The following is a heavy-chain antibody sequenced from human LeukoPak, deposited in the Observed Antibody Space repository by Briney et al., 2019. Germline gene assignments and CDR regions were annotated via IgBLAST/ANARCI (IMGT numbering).Heavy chain of an antibody. CDR3: ARDLGRWLQLQGDAFDI. CDR2: ISGTGGST. Sequence: GGSLRLSCAVSGFTFSNYAMSWVRQAPGMGLEWVSGISGTGGSTYYADSVKGRFTISRDNSKNTLNVQMNSLRAEDTAVYYCARDLGRWLQLQGDAFDIWGQGTMVTVSS. CDR1: GFTFSNYA. D-gene: IGHD5-24*01. V-gene: IGHV3-23*01. J-gene: IGHJ3*02.